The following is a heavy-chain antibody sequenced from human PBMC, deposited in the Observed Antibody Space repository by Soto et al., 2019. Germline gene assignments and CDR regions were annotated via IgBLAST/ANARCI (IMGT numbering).Heavy chain of an antibody. CDR1: GYSFTSYW. CDR3: ASTLYYDSSGYRAGAFDI. J-gene: IGHJ3*02. CDR2: IYPGDSDT. Sequence: GESLKISCKGSGYSFTSYWIGWVRQMPGKGLEWMGIIYPGDSDTRYSPSFQGQVTISADKSISTAYLQWSSLKASDTAMYYCASTLYYDSSGYRAGAFDIWGQGTMVTVSS. D-gene: IGHD3-22*01. V-gene: IGHV5-51*01.